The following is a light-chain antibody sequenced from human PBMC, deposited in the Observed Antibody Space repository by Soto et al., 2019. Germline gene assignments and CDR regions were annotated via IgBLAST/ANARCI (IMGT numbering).Light chain of an antibody. J-gene: IGKJ2*01. V-gene: IGKV3-15*01. CDR1: QSISNN. CDR3: QQYDAWPYT. CDR2: RAS. Sequence: EKVMTQSPVTLSMSPGESATLSCRASQSISNNLARYHQKPGQAPRLLIYRASTRATGIPARFSGSGSGTEFTLSISSLQPEDFAIYYCQQYDAWPYTFGEGTKLEI.